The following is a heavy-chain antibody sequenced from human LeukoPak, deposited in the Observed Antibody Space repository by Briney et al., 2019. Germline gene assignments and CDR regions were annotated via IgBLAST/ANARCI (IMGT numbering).Heavy chain of an antibody. CDR2: ISAYNGNT. CDR1: GYTFTSFG. CDR3: AKARDTAMAVDY. Sequence: ASVKVSCKASGYTFTSFGISWVRQAPGQGLEWMGWISAYNGNTNYAQKLQGRVTMTTDTSTSTASMELRSLRSDDTAVYYCAKARDTAMAVDYWGQGTLVTVSS. V-gene: IGHV1-18*01. J-gene: IGHJ4*02. D-gene: IGHD5-18*01.